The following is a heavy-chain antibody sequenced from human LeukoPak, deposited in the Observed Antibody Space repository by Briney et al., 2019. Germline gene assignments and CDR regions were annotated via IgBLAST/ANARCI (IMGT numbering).Heavy chain of an antibody. Sequence: ASVKVSCKASGYTFTSYGISWVRQAPGQGLEWMGWISAYNGNTNYAQKLQGRVTMTTDTSTSTAYMELRSLRSDDTAVYYCARDREDIVVVPAAMGRSWDYWGQGTLVTVSS. J-gene: IGHJ4*02. CDR2: ISAYNGNT. CDR3: ARDREDIVVVPAAMGRSWDY. V-gene: IGHV1-18*01. D-gene: IGHD2-2*01. CDR1: GYTFTSYG.